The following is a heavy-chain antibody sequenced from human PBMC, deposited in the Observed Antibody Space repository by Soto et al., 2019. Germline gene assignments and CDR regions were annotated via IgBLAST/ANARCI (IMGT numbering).Heavy chain of an antibody. J-gene: IGHJ5*02. CDR3: ARDLVAEAATPPNWFDP. CDR1: GDTISTGGYT. Sequence: PSETLSLTCDVSGDTISTGGYTWAWIRQPPGKALEWIGHTYHSGNPYYNPSLKSRVIISVDRSKNQFSLKVRSVTAADTAVYYCARDLVAEAATPPNWFDPWGQGTPVTVSS. CDR2: TYHSGNP. V-gene: IGHV4-30-2*01. D-gene: IGHD2-15*01.